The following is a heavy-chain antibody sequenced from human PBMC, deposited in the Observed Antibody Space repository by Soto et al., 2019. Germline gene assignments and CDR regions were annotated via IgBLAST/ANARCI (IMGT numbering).Heavy chain of an antibody. Sequence: SETLSLTCTVSGGSISSGGYYWSWIRQDPGKGLEWIGYIYYSGSTYYNPSLKSRVTISVDTSKNQFSLKLSSVTAADTAVYYCARARIAAIIVGNYFDYWGQGTLVTVSS. J-gene: IGHJ4*02. CDR2: IYYSGST. CDR1: GGSISSGGYY. D-gene: IGHD6-25*01. V-gene: IGHV4-31*03. CDR3: ARARIAAIIVGNYFDY.